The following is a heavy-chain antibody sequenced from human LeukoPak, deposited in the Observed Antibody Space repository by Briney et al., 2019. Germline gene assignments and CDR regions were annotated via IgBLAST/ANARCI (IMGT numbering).Heavy chain of an antibody. CDR3: AREVASAAFDY. CDR1: GFTFSPYW. D-gene: IGHD5-12*01. Sequence: GGSLRLSCAASGFTFSPYWMHWVRQAPGEGLVWVSLVKSDGSAMYADSVKGRFTISRDNAKNTLYLQMNSLRAEDTAVYFCAREVASAAFDYWGQGTPVTVSS. J-gene: IGHJ4*02. CDR2: VKSDGSA. V-gene: IGHV3-74*03.